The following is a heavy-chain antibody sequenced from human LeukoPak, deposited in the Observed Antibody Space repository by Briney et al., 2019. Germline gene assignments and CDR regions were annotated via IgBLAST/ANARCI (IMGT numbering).Heavy chain of an antibody. CDR2: VSYDGSDK. D-gene: IGHD2-21*02. CDR3: AKPRGGDSWAFDI. CDR1: GFTFSTYG. J-gene: IGHJ3*02. Sequence: GRSLRLSCEASGFTFSTYGMHWVRQAPGKGLEWVAGVSYDGSDKYYADSVKGRFTISRDNSKNTLYLQMNSPRPDDTAVYYCAKPRGGDSWAFDIWGHGTMVAVSS. V-gene: IGHV3-30*18.